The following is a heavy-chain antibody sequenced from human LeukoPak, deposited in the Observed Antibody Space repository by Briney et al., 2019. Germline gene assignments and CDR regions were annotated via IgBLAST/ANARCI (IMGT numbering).Heavy chain of an antibody. CDR2: INHSGST. J-gene: IGHJ4*02. D-gene: IGHD3-10*01. CDR1: GGSFSGYY. CDR3: AITTGRFGELD. V-gene: IGHV4-34*01. Sequence: NPSETLSLTCAVYGGSFSGYYWSWIRQPPGKGLEWIGEINHSGSTNYNPSLKSRVTISVDTSKNQFSLKLSSVTAADTAVYYCAITTGRFGELDWGQGTLVTVSS.